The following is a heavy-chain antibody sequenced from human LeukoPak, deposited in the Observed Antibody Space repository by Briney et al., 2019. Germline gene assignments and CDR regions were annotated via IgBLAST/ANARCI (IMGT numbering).Heavy chain of an antibody. CDR3: ARDPEGGAFDY. CDR1: GFTFSSYS. Sequence: GGSLRLSCAASGFTFSSYSMNWVRQAPGKGLEWVSYISSSGSTIYYADSVKGRFTISRDNAKNSLYLQMNSLRAEDTAVYYCARDPEGGAFDYWGQGTLVTVSS. CDR2: ISSSGSTI. V-gene: IGHV3-48*01. D-gene: IGHD1-26*01. J-gene: IGHJ4*02.